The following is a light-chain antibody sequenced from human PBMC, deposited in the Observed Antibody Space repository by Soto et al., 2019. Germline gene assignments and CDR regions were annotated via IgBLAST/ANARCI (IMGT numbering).Light chain of an antibody. Sequence: EIVLTQAPGTLSLSQGEGATLSCRASQSVDTNYLAWYQQRPGQAPRLLIYDASSRAPGIPDRFSGSGSGTDFTLTISRLEPEDFAVYYCQQYDSSLIFGPGTRIHIK. J-gene: IGKJ3*01. CDR2: DAS. CDR3: QQYDSSLI. V-gene: IGKV3-20*01. CDR1: QSVDTNY.